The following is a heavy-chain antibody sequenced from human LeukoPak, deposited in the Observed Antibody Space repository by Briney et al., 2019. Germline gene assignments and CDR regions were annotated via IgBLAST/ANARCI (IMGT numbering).Heavy chain of an antibody. J-gene: IGHJ3*02. CDR3: ARDNNGGYDFWSGLSDDAFDI. D-gene: IGHD3-3*01. CDR1: GFTFSSYA. CDR2: ISSSSSTI. Sequence: GGSLRLSCAASGFTFSSYAMSWVRQAPGKGLEWVSYISSSSSTIYYADSVKGRFTISRDNAKNSLYLQMNSLRAEDTAVYYCARDNNGGYDFWSGLSDDAFDIWGQGTMVTVSS. V-gene: IGHV3-48*04.